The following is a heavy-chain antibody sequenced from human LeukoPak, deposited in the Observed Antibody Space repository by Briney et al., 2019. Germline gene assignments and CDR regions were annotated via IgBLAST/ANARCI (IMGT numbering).Heavy chain of an antibody. D-gene: IGHD1-1*01. CDR2: ISASGDVT. Sequence: PGGSLSLSCGASGFTFSKFPMGWVRQAPGRGLEWDSAISASGDVTFYADSLRGRFTISIDNSKSTLYLQMNGLRAEDTAIFYCAKSLFTSATGTGRAFHIWGQGTRVTVSS. CDR1: GFTFSKFP. J-gene: IGHJ3*02. V-gene: IGHV3-23*01. CDR3: AKSLFTSATGTGRAFHI.